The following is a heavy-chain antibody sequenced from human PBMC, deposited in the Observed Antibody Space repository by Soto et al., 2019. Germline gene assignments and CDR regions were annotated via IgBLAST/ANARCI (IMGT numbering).Heavy chain of an antibody. CDR2: IIPIFGTA. Sequence: QVQLVQSGAEVKKPGSSVKVSCKASGGTFSSYAISWVRQAPGQGLEWMGGIIPIFGTANYAQKFQGRVTITADESTSTAYMELSSLRSEDTAVYYCARVGYYYDSSGYSGFDYWGQGTLVTVSS. CDR3: ARVGYYYDSSGYSGFDY. D-gene: IGHD3-22*01. CDR1: GGTFSSYA. J-gene: IGHJ4*02. V-gene: IGHV1-69*01.